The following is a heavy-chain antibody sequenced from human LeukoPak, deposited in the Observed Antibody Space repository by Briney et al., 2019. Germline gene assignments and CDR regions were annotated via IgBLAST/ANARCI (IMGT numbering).Heavy chain of an antibody. V-gene: IGHV4-34*01. Sequence: SETLSLTCAVYGGSYSGYYWSCIRQPPGKGLEWIGEINHSGSTNYNPSLKSRVTISVDTSKNQFSLKLSSVTAADTAVYYCARGLRDTGRSRFDYWGQGTLVTVSS. J-gene: IGHJ4*02. D-gene: IGHD3-10*01. CDR1: GGSYSGYY. CDR2: INHSGST. CDR3: ARGLRDTGRSRFDY.